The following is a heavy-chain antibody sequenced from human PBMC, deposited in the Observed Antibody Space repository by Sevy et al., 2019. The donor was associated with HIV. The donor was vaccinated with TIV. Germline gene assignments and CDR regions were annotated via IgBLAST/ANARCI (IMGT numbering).Heavy chain of an antibody. J-gene: IGHJ3*02. CDR1: GFTFRIYG. Sequence: GGSLRLSCAASGFTFRIYGMSWVRQAPGKGLECVSSISGPGALTYYADSVKGRFTISRDNSKNTLFLQMNSLRAEDTALYFCAKGDEPATDYADYVPNGFDIWGQGTMVTVSS. D-gene: IGHD4-17*01. V-gene: IGHV3-23*01. CDR2: ISGPGALT. CDR3: AKGDEPATDYADYVPNGFDI.